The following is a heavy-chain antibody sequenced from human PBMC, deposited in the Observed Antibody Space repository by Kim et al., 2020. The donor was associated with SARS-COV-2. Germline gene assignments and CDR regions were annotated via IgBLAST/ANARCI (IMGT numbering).Heavy chain of an antibody. Sequence: SETLSLTCTVSGGSISSYYWSWIRQPPGKGLEWIGYIYYSGSTNYNPSLKSRVTISVDTSKNQFSLKLSSVTAADTAVYYCARGANYDILTGPYWYFDLWGRGTLVSVSS. D-gene: IGHD3-9*01. V-gene: IGHV4-59*01. J-gene: IGHJ2*01. CDR1: GGSISSYY. CDR2: IYYSGST. CDR3: ARGANYDILTGPYWYFDL.